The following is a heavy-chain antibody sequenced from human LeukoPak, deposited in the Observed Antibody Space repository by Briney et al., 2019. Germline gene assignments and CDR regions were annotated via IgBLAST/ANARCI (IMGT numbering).Heavy chain of an antibody. Sequence: GASVKASCKASGYNFISYYMHWVRQAPGQGLEWMGIINPSGGSTSYAQKFQDRVTMTTDTSTSTAYMELRSLRSDDTAVYYCARMCYAYYDFWSGYYRGYYYYYMDVWGKGTTVTVSS. CDR2: INPSGGST. CDR3: ARMCYAYYDFWSGYYRGYYYYYMDV. V-gene: IGHV1-46*01. J-gene: IGHJ6*03. CDR1: GYNFISYY. D-gene: IGHD3-3*01.